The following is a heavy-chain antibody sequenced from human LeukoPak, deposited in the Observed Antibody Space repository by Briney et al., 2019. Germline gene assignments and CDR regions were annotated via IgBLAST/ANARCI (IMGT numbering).Heavy chain of an antibody. Sequence: GESLKISCKGSGYSFTSYWIGWVRQMPGKGLEWMGIIYRGDSDTRYNPSFQGQVTISADKSISTAYLHWSSLKASDTAMYYYARSSQYSTSWFDAFDIWGQGTMVTVSS. D-gene: IGHD6-13*01. CDR2: IYRGDSDT. J-gene: IGHJ3*02. CDR1: GYSFTSYW. CDR3: ARSSQYSTSWFDAFDI. V-gene: IGHV5-51*01.